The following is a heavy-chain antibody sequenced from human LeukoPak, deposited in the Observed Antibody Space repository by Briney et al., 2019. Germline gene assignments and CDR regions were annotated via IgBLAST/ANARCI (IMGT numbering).Heavy chain of an antibody. CDR1: GFTSSSYS. D-gene: IGHD6-19*01. CDR3: AREDSSGWGEFDY. Sequence: GGSLRLSCAASGFTSSSYSMNWVRQAPGKGLEWVSSISSSSSYIYYADSVKGRFTISRDNAKNSLYLQMNSLRAEDTAVYYCAREDSSGWGEFDYWGQGTLVTVSS. CDR2: ISSSSSYI. V-gene: IGHV3-21*01. J-gene: IGHJ4*02.